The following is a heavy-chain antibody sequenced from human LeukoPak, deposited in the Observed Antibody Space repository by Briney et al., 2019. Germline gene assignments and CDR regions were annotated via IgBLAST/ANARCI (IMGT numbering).Heavy chain of an antibody. D-gene: IGHD3-22*01. CDR3: TRVGISSADY. Sequence: GGSLRLSCAASGFPFSSYAMSWVRQAPGKGLEWVSAISGSGGSAYYADSVKGRFTISRDNVKNSLYLQMNSLKTEDTAVYYCTRVGISSADYWGQEPLVTVSS. J-gene: IGHJ4*02. V-gene: IGHV3-23*01. CDR2: ISGSGGSA. CDR1: GFPFSSYA.